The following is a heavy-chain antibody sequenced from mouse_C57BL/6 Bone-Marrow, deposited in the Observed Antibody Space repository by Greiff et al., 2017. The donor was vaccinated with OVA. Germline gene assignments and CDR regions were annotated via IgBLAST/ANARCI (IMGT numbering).Heavy chain of an antibody. J-gene: IGHJ1*03. CDR1: GYSITSGYD. CDR3: ARDPFYDDDGHWYFDV. V-gene: IGHV3-1*01. CDR2: KSYSGST. Sequence: EVQLVESGPGLVKPSQSLSLTCTVTGYSITSGYDWHWIRHFPGNKLEWIGYKSYSGSTNYNPSLNSRISITHDTSKNHFFLKLNSVTTEDTATYYCARDPFYDDDGHWYFDVWGTGTTVTVSS. D-gene: IGHD2-4*01.